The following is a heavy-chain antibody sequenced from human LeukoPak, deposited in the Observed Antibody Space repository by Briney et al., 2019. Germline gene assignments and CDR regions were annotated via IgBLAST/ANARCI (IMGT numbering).Heavy chain of an antibody. V-gene: IGHV3-33*08. CDR3: ARGDYYDSSGYSQYFQH. CDR1: GFTFRNYG. Sequence: QPGRSLRLSCAASGFTFRNYGMQWVRQTPGKGLEWVAVIWYDGSNKYYADSVKGRFTISRDNSKNTLYLQMNSLRAEDTAVYYCARGDYYDSSGYSQYFQHWGQGTLVTVSS. J-gene: IGHJ1*01. D-gene: IGHD3-22*01. CDR2: IWYDGSNK.